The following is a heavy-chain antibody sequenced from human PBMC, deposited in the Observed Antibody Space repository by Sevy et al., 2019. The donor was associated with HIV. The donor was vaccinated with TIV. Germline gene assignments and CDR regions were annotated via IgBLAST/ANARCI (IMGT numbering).Heavy chain of an antibody. CDR3: ARGSGLYYFDF. V-gene: IGHV3-53*01. Sequence: GGSLRLSCAASGFTVSSNYMSWVRQAPGKGLEWLSVIFSSGNTQYADSVKGRFTISRDSSKNTLYFQMNNLGPEDTAVYYCARGSGLYYFDFWGRRTLVTVSS. CDR1: GFTVSSNY. J-gene: IGHJ4*02. CDR2: IFSSGNT. D-gene: IGHD3-3*01.